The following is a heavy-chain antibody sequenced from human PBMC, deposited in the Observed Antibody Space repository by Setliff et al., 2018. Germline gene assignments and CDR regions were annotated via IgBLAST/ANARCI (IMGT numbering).Heavy chain of an antibody. CDR2: IYRSGST. CDR3: ARGGYSRGPPVYYFDY. CDR1: GGSISSSGYY. Sequence: PSETLSLTCTVSGGSISSSGYYWGWIRQAPGKGLEWIASIYRSGSTYYNPSLKSRVTISVDTSKNQFSLKLSSVTAADTAVYYCARGGYSRGPPVYYFDYWGQGTLVTVSS. J-gene: IGHJ4*02. D-gene: IGHD5-12*01. V-gene: IGHV4-39*07.